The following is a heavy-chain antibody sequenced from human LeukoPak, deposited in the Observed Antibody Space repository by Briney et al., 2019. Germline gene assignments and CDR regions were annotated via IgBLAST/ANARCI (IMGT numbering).Heavy chain of an antibody. CDR1: GFTFSIYA. D-gene: IGHD6-19*01. CDR2: ISGSGGYT. Sequence: SGGSLRLSCAASGFTFSIYAMTWVRQAPGRGLEWVSAISGSGGYTYYAGSVKGRFTISRDNSKNTVYLQINSLRAEDTAVYYCARGYGSDWYVLYWGQGTLVTVSS. CDR3: ARGYGSDWYVLY. J-gene: IGHJ4*02. V-gene: IGHV3-23*01.